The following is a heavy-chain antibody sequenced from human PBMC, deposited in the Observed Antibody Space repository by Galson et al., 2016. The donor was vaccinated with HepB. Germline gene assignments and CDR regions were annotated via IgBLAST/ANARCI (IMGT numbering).Heavy chain of an antibody. CDR3: ARGMYYYDSSGYPGPFDY. V-gene: IGHV3-23*01. D-gene: IGHD3-22*01. CDR1: GFTFSGYA. CDR2: ISGGGGST. J-gene: IGHJ4*02. Sequence: SLRLSCAASGFTFSGYAMSWVRQAPGKGLEWVSAISGGGGSTFYADSVKGRFTISRDNSKNTVYLQMNSLRAEDTAVYYCARGMYYYDSSGYPGPFDYWGQGTLVTVSS.